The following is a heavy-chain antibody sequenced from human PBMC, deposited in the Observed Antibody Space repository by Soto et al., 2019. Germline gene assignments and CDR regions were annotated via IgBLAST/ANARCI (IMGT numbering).Heavy chain of an antibody. J-gene: IGHJ4*02. Sequence: PGGSLRLSCVTSGFTFTKYSMNWVRQAPGKGLEWVSYISYSGETKYYADSLKGRYAISRDDAKNSVYLQMNSLRDEDTAFYYXVRGVVVVVGSTAENFDHWGQGTLVTVS. D-gene: IGHD2-15*01. V-gene: IGHV3-48*02. CDR3: VRGVVVVVGSTAENFDH. CDR2: ISYSGETK. CDR1: GFTFTKYS.